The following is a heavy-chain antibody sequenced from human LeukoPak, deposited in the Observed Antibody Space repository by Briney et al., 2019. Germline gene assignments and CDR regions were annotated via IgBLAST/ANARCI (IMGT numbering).Heavy chain of an antibody. D-gene: IGHD3-10*01. CDR3: AKGNEGLLWFGELIY. V-gene: IGHV3-30*18. Sequence: GGSLRLSCAAPGFTFSSYGMHWVRQAPGKGLEWVAVISYDGSDKYYADSVKGRFTISRDNSKNTLYLQMNSLRAEDTAVYYCAKGNEGLLWFGELIYWGQGTLVTVSS. J-gene: IGHJ4*02. CDR1: GFTFSSYG. CDR2: ISYDGSDK.